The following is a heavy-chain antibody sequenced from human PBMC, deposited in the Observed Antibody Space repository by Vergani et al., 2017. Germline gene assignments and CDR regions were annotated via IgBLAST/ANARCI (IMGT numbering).Heavy chain of an antibody. CDR3: ASESRIVGVVAPWFDP. CDR2: IIPIFGTA. D-gene: IGHD3-3*01. V-gene: IGHV1-69*13. CDR1: GGTFSSYA. Sequence: QVQLVQSGAEVKKPGSSVKVSCKASGGTFSSYAISWVRQAPGQGLEWMGGIIPIFGTANYAQKFQGRVTITADKSTSTAYMELSSLRSEDTAVYYCASESRIVGVVAPWFDPWGQGTLVTVSS. J-gene: IGHJ5*02.